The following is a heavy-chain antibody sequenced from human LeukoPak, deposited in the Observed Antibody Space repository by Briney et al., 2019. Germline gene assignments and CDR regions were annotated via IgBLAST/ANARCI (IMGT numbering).Heavy chain of an antibody. CDR2: IYSGGST. CDR3: ARDGSGSYYLDAFDI. D-gene: IGHD3-10*01. J-gene: IGHJ3*02. Sequence: GGSLRLSCAASGFTVSSNYMSWVRQAPGKGLEWVSVIYSGGSTYYADSVKGRFTISRDNSKNTLYLQMNSLRAEDTAVYYCARDGSGSYYLDAFDIWGQGTMVTVSS. CDR1: GFTVSSNY. V-gene: IGHV3-53*01.